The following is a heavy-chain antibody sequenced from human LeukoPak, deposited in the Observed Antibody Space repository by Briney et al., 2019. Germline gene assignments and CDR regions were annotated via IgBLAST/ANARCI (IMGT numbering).Heavy chain of an antibody. Sequence: PGRSLRLSCAASGFTFSSYAMHWVRQAPGKGLEWVAVISYDGSNKYYADSVKGRFTISRDNSKNTLYLQMNSLRAEDTAVYYCARPQARSSTSWGYYYGMDVWGQGTTVTVSS. CDR1: GFTFSSYA. J-gene: IGHJ6*02. CDR3: ARPQARSSTSWGYYYGMDV. V-gene: IGHV3-30-3*01. D-gene: IGHD2-2*01. CDR2: ISYDGSNK.